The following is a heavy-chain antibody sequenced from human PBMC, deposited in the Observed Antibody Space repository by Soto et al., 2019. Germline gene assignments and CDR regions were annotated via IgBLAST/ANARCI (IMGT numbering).Heavy chain of an antibody. J-gene: IGHJ6*02. V-gene: IGHV3-30*18. CDR2: ISYDGTNK. D-gene: IGHD1-1*01. Sequence: SLRLSCAASIFTFSSYGMHWVLRAPGKGLEWVAVISYDGTNKYYADSVKGRFTISRDNFKNTLYLQMNSLRAEDTAVYYCAKDGTRHYHHGMDVWGQGTTVTVS. CDR3: AKDGTRHYHHGMDV. CDR1: IFTFSSYG.